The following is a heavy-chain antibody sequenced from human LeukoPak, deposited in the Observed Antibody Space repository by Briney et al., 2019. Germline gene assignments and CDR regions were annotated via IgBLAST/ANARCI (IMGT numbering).Heavy chain of an antibody. V-gene: IGHV1-2*02. CDR2: INPNSGGT. CDR3: ARRKSREFDY. Sequence: ASVKVSCKASGYRFRDYYMHWVRQAPGQGLEWMGWINPNSGGTNYAQKFQGRVTMTRDTSISTAYMELSRLRSDDTAVYYCARRKSREFDYWGQGTLVTVSS. J-gene: IGHJ4*02. CDR1: GYRFRDYY. D-gene: IGHD5-24*01.